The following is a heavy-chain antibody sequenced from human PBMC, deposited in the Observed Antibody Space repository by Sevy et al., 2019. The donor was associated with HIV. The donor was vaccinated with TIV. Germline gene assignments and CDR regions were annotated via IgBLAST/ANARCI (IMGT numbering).Heavy chain of an antibody. CDR3: ARDGTVTHGFDY. Sequence: GGSLRLSCAASGFTFSSYSMNWVRQAPGKGLEWASSISSSSSYIYYADSVKGRFTISRDNAKNSLYLQMNSLRAEDTAVYYCARDGTVTHGFDYWGQGTLVTVSS. J-gene: IGHJ4*02. D-gene: IGHD4-17*01. V-gene: IGHV3-21*01. CDR2: ISSSSSYI. CDR1: GFTFSSYS.